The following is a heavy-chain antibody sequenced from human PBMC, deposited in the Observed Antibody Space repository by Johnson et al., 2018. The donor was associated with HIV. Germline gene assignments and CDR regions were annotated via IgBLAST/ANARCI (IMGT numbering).Heavy chain of an antibody. D-gene: IGHD5/OR15-5a*01. CDR1: GFTFSDYY. CDR2: ISSSGSTI. J-gene: IGHJ3*01. V-gene: IGHV3-11*04. Sequence: VQLVESGGGLVKPGGSLRLSCAASGFTFSDYYMNWIRQAPGKGLEWVSFISSSGSTIQYADSVKGLFTISRDNAKNSLYLQMNSLRDEDTAVYYCARDLRPPTRTFDLWGQGTMVTVSS. CDR3: ARDLRPPTRTFDL.